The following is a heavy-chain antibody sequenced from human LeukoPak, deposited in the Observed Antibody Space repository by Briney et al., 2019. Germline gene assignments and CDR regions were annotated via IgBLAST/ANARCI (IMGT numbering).Heavy chain of an antibody. CDR1: GGSIRSSDDY. D-gene: IGHD6-19*01. J-gene: IGHJ5*02. V-gene: IGHV4-39*07. Sequence: SETLSPTCSVSGGSIRSSDDYWGFVRQTPGKGLEWMGSIYYTGSSHYNPSLKSRATISVDTSKNQFSLKLSSVTAADTAVYYCARAGSIAVAGQWFDPWGQGTLVTVSS. CDR2: IYYTGSS. CDR3: ARAGSIAVAGQWFDP.